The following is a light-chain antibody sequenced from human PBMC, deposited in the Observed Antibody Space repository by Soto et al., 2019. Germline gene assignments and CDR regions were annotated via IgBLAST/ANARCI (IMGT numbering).Light chain of an antibody. CDR1: QGIRSY. CDR3: QQYNNWPPLT. CDR2: DAS. V-gene: IGKV1-8*01. J-gene: IGKJ2*01. Sequence: AIRMTQSPSSFSASTGDRVTIACRTSQGIRSYLAWYQQKPGKAPKLLIYDASTLHAGVPSRFSGSGSGTDFTLTISCLQSEDFAVYYCQQYNNWPPLTFGQGTKLEIK.